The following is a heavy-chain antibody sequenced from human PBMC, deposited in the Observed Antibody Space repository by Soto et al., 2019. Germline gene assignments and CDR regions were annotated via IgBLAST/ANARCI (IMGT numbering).Heavy chain of an antibody. CDR3: AGLYVSGSHMDV. J-gene: IGHJ6*02. D-gene: IGHD3-10*01. CDR2: IYGTGNM. CDR1: DDSISSGGYY. Sequence: SETLSLTCTVSDDSISSGGYYWSWIRQDPGKGLEWIGYIYGTGNMYYKSSLKSRLTFSVDTSKNHFSLKLTSVTAAASAVYYCAGLYVSGSHMDVWGQGTTVTVSS. V-gene: IGHV4-31*03.